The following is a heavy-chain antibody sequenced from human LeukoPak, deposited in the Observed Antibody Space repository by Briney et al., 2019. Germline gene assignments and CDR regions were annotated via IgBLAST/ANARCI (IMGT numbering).Heavy chain of an antibody. D-gene: IGHD6-6*01. CDR1: GFTFSSYS. Sequence: GGSLRLSCAASGFTFSSYSMNWVRQAPGKGLEWVSYISSSSSTIYYADSVKGRFTISRDNAKNSLYLPMNSLRAEDTAVYYCARLEYSSSSDYYYMDVWGKGTTVTVSS. CDR3: ARLEYSSSSDYYYMDV. V-gene: IGHV3-48*04. CDR2: ISSSSSTI. J-gene: IGHJ6*03.